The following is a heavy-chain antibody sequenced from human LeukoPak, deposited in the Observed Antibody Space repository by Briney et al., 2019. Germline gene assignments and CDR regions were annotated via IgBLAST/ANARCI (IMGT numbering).Heavy chain of an antibody. CDR1: GCTFTSYD. Sequence: ASVKVSCKASGCTFTSYDINWVRQATGQGLEWMGWMNPNSGNTGYAQKFQGRVTITRNTSISTAYMELSSLRSEDTAVYYCARLVFNYDFWSGYFYYYYMDVWGKGTMVTVSS. CDR3: ARLVFNYDFWSGYFYYYYMDV. CDR2: MNPNSGNT. J-gene: IGHJ6*03. D-gene: IGHD3-3*01. V-gene: IGHV1-8*03.